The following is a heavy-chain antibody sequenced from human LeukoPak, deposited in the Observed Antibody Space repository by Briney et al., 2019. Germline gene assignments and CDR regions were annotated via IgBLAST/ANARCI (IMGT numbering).Heavy chain of an antibody. CDR3: ARDPSGTGTGFDI. D-gene: IGHD3/OR15-3a*01. J-gene: IGHJ3*02. V-gene: IGHV3-66*01. CDR1: GFTFSSYE. Sequence: GGSLRLSCAASGFTFSSYEMNWVRQAPGKGLEWVSVIYEGGDIYYADSVRGRFAISRDSSKNTVYLQMNGLRAEDTAVYYCARDPSGTGTGFDIWGQGTMVTVSS. CDR2: IYEGGDI.